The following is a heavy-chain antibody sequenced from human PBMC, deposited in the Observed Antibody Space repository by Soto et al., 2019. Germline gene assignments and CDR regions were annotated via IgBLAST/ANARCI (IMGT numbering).Heavy chain of an antibody. J-gene: IGHJ4*02. CDR3: AHRLGIAVAAHFDY. D-gene: IGHD6-19*01. Sequence: QITLKESGPTLVKPTQTLTLTCTFSGFSLGTGGVGVGWIRQPPGKALEWLALIYWDDGKHYSPSLKSRLTITKDTSKNQVVLTMTTLDPVDTATYYCAHRLGIAVAAHFDYWGQGTLVSVSS. CDR1: GFSLGTGGVG. CDR2: IYWDDGK. V-gene: IGHV2-5*02.